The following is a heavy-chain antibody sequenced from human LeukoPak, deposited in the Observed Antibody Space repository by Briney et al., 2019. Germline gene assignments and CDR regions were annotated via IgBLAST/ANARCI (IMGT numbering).Heavy chain of an antibody. CDR3: ARDWPQGGITMTYSNWFDP. D-gene: IGHD3-22*01. V-gene: IGHV3-30-3*01. J-gene: IGHJ5*02. CDR2: ISYDGSNK. Sequence: GGSLRLSCAASGFTFSSYATHWVRQAPGKGLEWVAVISYDGSNKYYADSVKGRFTISRDNSKNTLYLQMNSLRAEDTAVYYCARDWPQGGITMTYSNWFDPWGQGTLVTVSS. CDR1: GFTFSSYA.